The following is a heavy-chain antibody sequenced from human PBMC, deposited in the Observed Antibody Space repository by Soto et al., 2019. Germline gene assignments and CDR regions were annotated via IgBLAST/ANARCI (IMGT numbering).Heavy chain of an antibody. Sequence: GGSLRLSCAASGFTFEDYDMHWVPQAPGKGLEWVSGISWNSGSIGYADSVKGRFTISRDNAKNSLYLQMNSLRAEDTALYYCAKSRTAAILSFEYWGQGTLVTVSS. D-gene: IGHD2-2*01. CDR3: AKSRTAAILSFEY. CDR1: GFTFEDYD. CDR2: ISWNSGSI. V-gene: IGHV3-9*01. J-gene: IGHJ4*02.